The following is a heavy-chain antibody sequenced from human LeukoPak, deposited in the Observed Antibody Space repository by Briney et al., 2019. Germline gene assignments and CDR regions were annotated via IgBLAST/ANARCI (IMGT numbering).Heavy chain of an antibody. CDR2: MNSDGTTT. V-gene: IGHV3-74*01. CDR3: ARGRGPYGWFDP. J-gene: IGHJ5*02. CDR1: GFSSSDYW. D-gene: IGHD3-10*01. Sequence: GGSLRLSCAASGFSSSDYWMHWVRHAPGKGLVWVSRMNSDGTTTDYADSVKGRFTISRDNAKNTLYLQMNSLRAEDTAVYYCARGRGPYGWFDPWGQGTLVTVSS.